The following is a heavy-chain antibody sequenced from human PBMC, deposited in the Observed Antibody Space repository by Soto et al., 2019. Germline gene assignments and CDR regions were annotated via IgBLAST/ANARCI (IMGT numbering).Heavy chain of an antibody. CDR3: ATQLRYFDWFIDY. CDR2: IYYSGST. V-gene: IGHV4-31*03. D-gene: IGHD3-9*01. J-gene: IGHJ4*02. Sequence: SETLSLTCTVSGGSISSGGYYWSWIRQHPGKGLEWIGYIYYSGSTYYNPSLKSRVTISVDTSKNQFSLKLSSVTAADTAVYYCATQLRYFDWFIDYWGQGTLVTVS. CDR1: GGSISSGGYY.